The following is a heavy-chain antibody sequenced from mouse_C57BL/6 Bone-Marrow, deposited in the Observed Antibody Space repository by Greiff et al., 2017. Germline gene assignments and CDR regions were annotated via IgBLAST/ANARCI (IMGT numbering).Heavy chain of an antibody. CDR3: ASGFSRFAY. CDR1: GYAFSSSW. CDR2: ICPGGGAT. J-gene: IGHJ3*01. V-gene: IGHV1-82*01. Sequence: VQLQQSGPELVKPGASVKISCTASGYAFSSSWMNWVQQTPGKGLEWIGRICPGGGATKYNGKFKGKATLTADNSSSTAYMQLSSLTSEDSAVYFCASGFSRFAYWGQGTLVTVSA.